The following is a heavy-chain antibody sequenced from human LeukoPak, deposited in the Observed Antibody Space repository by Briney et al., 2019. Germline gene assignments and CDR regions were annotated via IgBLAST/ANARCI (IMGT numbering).Heavy chain of an antibody. CDR3: ARDRCSGGSCYAEYFQH. CDR2: ISSSSSYI. Sequence: GGSLRLSCAASGFTFSSYSMNWVRQAPGQGLEWVSAISSSSSYIYYTDSVNGRFTISRDNAKNSLYLQMNSLRAEDTAVYYCARDRCSGGSCYAEYFQHWGQGTLVTVSS. J-gene: IGHJ1*01. D-gene: IGHD2-15*01. CDR1: GFTFSSYS. V-gene: IGHV3-21*01.